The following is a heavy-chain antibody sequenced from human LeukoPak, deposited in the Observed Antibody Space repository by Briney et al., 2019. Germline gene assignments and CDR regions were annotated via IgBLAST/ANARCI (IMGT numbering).Heavy chain of an antibody. D-gene: IGHD6-19*01. CDR1: GYSFTSYW. J-gene: IGHJ6*02. CDR2: IYPGDSDT. V-gene: IGHV5-51*01. CDR3: ARHVRKPGIAVAGLMDV. Sequence: GESLKISCKGSGYSFTSYWIGWVRQMPGKGLEWMGIIYPGDSDTRYSPSFQGQVTISADKSISTAYLQWSSLKASDTAMYYCARHVRKPGIAVAGLMDVWGQGATVTVSS.